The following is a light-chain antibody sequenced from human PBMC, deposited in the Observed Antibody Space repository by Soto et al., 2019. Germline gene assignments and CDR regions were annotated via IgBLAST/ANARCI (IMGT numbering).Light chain of an antibody. Sequence: EIVLTQSPGTLSLSPGERATLSCRASQRVSSSYLAWYQQKPGQAPRLLIYGASSRATGIPDRFSGSGSGTDFTLTISRLEPEDFAVYFCQQYGSSPPFTFGQGTTVEI. CDR2: GAS. CDR3: QQYGSSPPFT. V-gene: IGKV3-20*01. CDR1: QRVSSSY. J-gene: IGKJ2*01.